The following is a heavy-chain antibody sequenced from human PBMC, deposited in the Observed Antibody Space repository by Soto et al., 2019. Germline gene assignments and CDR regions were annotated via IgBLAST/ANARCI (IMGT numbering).Heavy chain of an antibody. J-gene: IGHJ6*02. D-gene: IGHD2-15*01. CDR3: ARVPYCSGGSCYHYGMDV. CDR1: GGTFSSYA. CDR2: IIPIFGTA. V-gene: IGHV1-69*12. Sequence: QVQLVQSGAEVKKPGSSVKVSCKASGGTFSSYAISWVRQAPGQGLEWMGGIIPIFGTANYAQKFQGRVTITADESTSTAYMELSSLRSEDTAVYYCARVPYCSGGSCYHYGMDVCGQGTTVTVSS.